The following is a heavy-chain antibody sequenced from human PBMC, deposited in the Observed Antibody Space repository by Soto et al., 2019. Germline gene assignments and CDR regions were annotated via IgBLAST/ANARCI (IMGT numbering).Heavy chain of an antibody. CDR1: GFTFSLSA. CDR2: LSGGGSTT. Sequence: EVQLLESGGGFVQPGESLRLSCAASGFTFSLSAMSWVRQAPGRGLDWVSSLSGGGSTTDYADSVKGRFTISRDNSKNTVHLQMNSLRAEDTAVYHCAKGPEYDILTGCDYWGQGALVTVSS. CDR3: AKGPEYDILTGCDY. J-gene: IGHJ4*02. D-gene: IGHD3-9*01. V-gene: IGHV3-23*01.